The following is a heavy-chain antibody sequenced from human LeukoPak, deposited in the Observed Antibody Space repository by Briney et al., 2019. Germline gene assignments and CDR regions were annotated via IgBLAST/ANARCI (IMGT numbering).Heavy chain of an antibody. CDR1: GFTFSSYA. CDR3: ARHLPGTHLYYCDY. V-gene: IGHV3-23*01. J-gene: IGHJ4*02. CDR2: ISGSGGST. Sequence: GGSLRLSCAASGFTFSSYAMSWVRQAPGKGLEWVSAISGSGGSTYYADSVKGRFTISRDNAKNSLYLQMNSLRAEDTAVYYCARHLPGTHLYYCDYWGQGTLVTVSS. D-gene: IGHD3/OR15-3a*01.